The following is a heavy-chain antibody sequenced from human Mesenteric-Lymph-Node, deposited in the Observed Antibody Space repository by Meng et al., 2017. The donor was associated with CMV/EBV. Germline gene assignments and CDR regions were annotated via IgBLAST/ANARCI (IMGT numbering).Heavy chain of an antibody. Sequence: ASVMVSCKASGYTFTSYDINWVRQATGQGLEWMGWMNPNSGNTGYAQKFQGRVTMTRNTSISTAYMELSSLRSEDTAVYYCARGGPLWGRSSSSVWGDWFDPWGQGTLVTVSS. V-gene: IGHV1-8*01. CDR2: MNPNSGNT. J-gene: IGHJ5*02. D-gene: IGHD6-6*01. CDR1: GYTFTSYD. CDR3: ARGGPLWGRSSSSVWGDWFDP.